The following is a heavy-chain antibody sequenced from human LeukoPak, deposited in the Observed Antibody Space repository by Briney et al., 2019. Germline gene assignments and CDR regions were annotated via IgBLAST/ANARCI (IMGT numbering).Heavy chain of an antibody. J-gene: IGHJ4*02. V-gene: IGHV3-23*01. CDR1: GFTFSSYA. Sequence: GGSLRLSCAASGFTFSSYAMSWVRQAPGKGLEWVSAISGSGGSTYYADSVKGRFSISRDNSKNTLYLQMNSLRAEDTAVYYCAKDSTMIVVVEGYWGQGTLVTVSS. D-gene: IGHD3-22*01. CDR2: ISGSGGST. CDR3: AKDSTMIVVVEGY.